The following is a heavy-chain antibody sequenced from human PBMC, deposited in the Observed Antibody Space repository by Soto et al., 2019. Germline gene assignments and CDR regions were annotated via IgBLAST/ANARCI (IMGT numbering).Heavy chain of an antibody. Sequence: PGESLKISCTGSGYSFTSYWIGWVRQIPGKGLEWMGLISPGDSDTRYSPSFQGQVTISADTSINTAFLQWSSLKASDTAMYYCARAHHYYEIAGLPRNSFDFSGQGPLLTLS. J-gene: IGHJ5*01. CDR2: ISPGDSDT. CDR1: GYSFTSYW. CDR3: ARAHHYYEIAGLPRNSFDF. D-gene: IGHD3-22*01. V-gene: IGHV5-51*01.